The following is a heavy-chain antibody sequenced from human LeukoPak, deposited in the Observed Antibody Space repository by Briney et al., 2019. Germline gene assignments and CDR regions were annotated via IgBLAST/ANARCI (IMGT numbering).Heavy chain of an antibody. V-gene: IGHV3-74*01. CDR2: INGDGSTT. CDR1: GFTFRRYW. Sequence: GGPLRLSCAAFGFTFRRYWMHWVRQAPGKGLVWVSRINGDGSTTSYADSVKGGFTISRDNAKNTLYLQMNSLRAEDTAVYYCATGNYYDSRGYYTFGHWGQGTLVTVSS. J-gene: IGHJ1*01. D-gene: IGHD3-22*01. CDR3: ATGNYYDSRGYYTFGH.